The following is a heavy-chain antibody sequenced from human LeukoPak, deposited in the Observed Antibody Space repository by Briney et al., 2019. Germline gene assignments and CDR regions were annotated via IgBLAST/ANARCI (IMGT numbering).Heavy chain of an antibody. D-gene: IGHD1-26*01. CDR1: GFTFSDYY. CDR3: AKGGPTGSNYFDF. CDR2: ISGSGYYS. J-gene: IGHJ4*02. V-gene: IGHV3-23*01. Sequence: PGGSLRLSCAASGFTFSDYYMNWVRQAPGKGLEWVSVISGSGYYSYYADSVKGRFTVSRDNSKTTLYLQMNSLRADDTAVYYCAKGGPTGSNYFDFWGQGTLVTVSS.